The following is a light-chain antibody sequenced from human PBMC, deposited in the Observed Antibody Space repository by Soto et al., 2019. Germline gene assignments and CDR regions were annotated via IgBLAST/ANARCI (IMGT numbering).Light chain of an antibody. Sequence: QAVRAQPASVSGSPGQSIAISCTGTSSDVGGYNYVSWYQQHPGKAPKLLISEVSIRPSGVSDRFSGSKSGNTASLTISGLQTEDEADYYCGSFTSAYTFVFGSGTKVTVL. V-gene: IGLV2-14*01. CDR2: EVS. J-gene: IGLJ1*01. CDR3: GSFTSAYTFV. CDR1: SSDVGGYNY.